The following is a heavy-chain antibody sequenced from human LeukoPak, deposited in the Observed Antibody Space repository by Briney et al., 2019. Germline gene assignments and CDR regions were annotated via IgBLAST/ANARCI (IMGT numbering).Heavy chain of an antibody. CDR3: ASPLIYGSRDAFDI. CDR1: ADTFYTFA. D-gene: IGHD1-26*01. V-gene: IGHV1-69*04. CDR2: IIPILGIA. J-gene: IGHJ3*02. Sequence: SVTVSCKASADTFYTFAFSWVRQAPGQGLEWMGRIIPILGIANYAQKFQGRVTITADKSTGTAYMELSSLRSEDTAVYYCASPLIYGSRDAFDIWGQGTMVTVSS.